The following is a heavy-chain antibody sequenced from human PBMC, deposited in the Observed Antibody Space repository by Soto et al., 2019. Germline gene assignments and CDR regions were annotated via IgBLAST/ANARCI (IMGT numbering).Heavy chain of an antibody. CDR1: GGTFSDFA. D-gene: IGHD3-16*01. CDR2: IVPRFGSP. V-gene: IGHV1-69*06. Sequence: QVQLVQSGAEMRKPGSSLRVSCKASGGTFSDFAFSWVRQAPGQGLEWMGGIVPRFGSPNYAQKFGGRVTITADTSTSTVYMELSSLRFDDTALYFCARDRIQLRLGKYSFNAMDVWGQGTTITVSS. J-gene: IGHJ6*02. CDR3: ARDRIQLRLGKYSFNAMDV.